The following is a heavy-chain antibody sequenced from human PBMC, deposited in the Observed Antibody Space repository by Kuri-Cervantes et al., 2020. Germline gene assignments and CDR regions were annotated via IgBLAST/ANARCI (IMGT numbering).Heavy chain of an antibody. Sequence: SETLSLTCTVSDYSISSNYYWGWIRQPPGKGLEWIGSIYHSGSTYYNPSLESRVTRSVDTSKNQFSLKLSSVTAADTAVYYCARTDLLYYFDYWGQGTLVTVSS. CDR3: ARTDLLYYFDY. CDR1: DYSISSNYY. V-gene: IGHV4-38-2*02. CDR2: IYHSGST. D-gene: IGHD3-16*01. J-gene: IGHJ4*02.